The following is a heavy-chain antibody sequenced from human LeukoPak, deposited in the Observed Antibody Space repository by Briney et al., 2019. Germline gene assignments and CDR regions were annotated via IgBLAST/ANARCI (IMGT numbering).Heavy chain of an antibody. J-gene: IGHJ4*02. D-gene: IGHD3-22*01. Sequence: GRSLRLSCAASGFTFSSYAMHWVRQAPGKGLEWVAVISYNGNSDYYADSVKGRFTISRDNSKNTLYLQMNSLRVEDSAFYYCARDRSYSSAYYIDYWGQGTLLTVSS. CDR3: ARDRSYSSAYYIDY. V-gene: IGHV3-30*03. CDR1: GFTFSSYA. CDR2: ISYNGNSD.